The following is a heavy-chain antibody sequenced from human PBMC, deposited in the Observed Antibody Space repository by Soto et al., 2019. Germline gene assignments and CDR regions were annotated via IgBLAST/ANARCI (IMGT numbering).Heavy chain of an antibody. CDR1: GYTFTSYG. CDR2: ISAYNGNT. Sequence: ASVKVSCKASGYTFTSYGISWVRQAPGQGLEWMGRISAYNGNTNYAQKLQGRVTMTTDTSTSTAYMELRSLRSDDTAVYYCARDQGSYSSSWYEFDPWGQGTLVTVSS. J-gene: IGHJ5*02. D-gene: IGHD6-13*01. V-gene: IGHV1-18*01. CDR3: ARDQGSYSSSWYEFDP.